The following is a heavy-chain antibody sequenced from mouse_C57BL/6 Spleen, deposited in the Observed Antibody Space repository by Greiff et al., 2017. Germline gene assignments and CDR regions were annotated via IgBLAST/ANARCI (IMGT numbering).Heavy chain of an antibody. CDR2: ISYDGSN. V-gene: IGHV3-6*01. CDR3: ARGDYYGPFAY. CDR1: GYSITSGYY. J-gene: IGHJ3*01. D-gene: IGHD1-1*01. Sequence: VQLKESGPGLVKPSQSLSLTCSVTGYSITSGYYWNWIRQFPGNKLEWMGYISYDGSNNSNPSLKNRISITRDTSKNQFFLKLNSVTTEDTATYYCARGDYYGPFAYWGQGTLVTVSA.